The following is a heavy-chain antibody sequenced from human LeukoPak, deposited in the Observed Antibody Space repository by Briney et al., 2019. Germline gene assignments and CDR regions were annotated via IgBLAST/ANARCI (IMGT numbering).Heavy chain of an antibody. D-gene: IGHD3-16*02. CDR3: ARELGVSRAFDI. CDR1: GFTFISYS. J-gene: IGHJ3*02. CDR2: ISSSSSYI. Sequence: GGSLRLSCAASGFTFISYSMNWVRQAPGKGLEWVSSISSSSSYIYYADSVKGRFTTSRDNAKNSLFLQMNSVTAEDTAIYYCARELGVSRAFDIWGQGTMVTVSS. V-gene: IGHV3-21*04.